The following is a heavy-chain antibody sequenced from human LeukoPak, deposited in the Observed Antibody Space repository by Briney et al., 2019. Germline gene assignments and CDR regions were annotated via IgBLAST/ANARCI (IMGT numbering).Heavy chain of an antibody. J-gene: IGHJ6*03. D-gene: IGHD6-13*01. Sequence: ASETLSLTCTVSGGSISPYYWNWIRQPPGKGLEWIGYIYYSGGTNYNDSLKSRVTTSVDTSQNQFSLRLSSMTAADTAVYYCARRAAAVGTYYMDVWGKGTTVTVSS. CDR3: ARRAAAVGTYYMDV. CDR1: GGSISPYY. CDR2: IYYSGGT. V-gene: IGHV4-59*01.